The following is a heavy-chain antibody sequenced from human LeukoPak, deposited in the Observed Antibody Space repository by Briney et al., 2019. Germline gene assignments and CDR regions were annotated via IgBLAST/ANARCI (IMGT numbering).Heavy chain of an antibody. CDR1: GGSISSSNYY. V-gene: IGHV4-39*01. J-gene: IGHJ4*02. D-gene: IGHD3-22*01. CDR2: MYYSGNN. Sequence: SETLSLTCTVSGGSISSSNYYWGWIRQPPGKGLEWIGTMYYSGNNYYNPSLKSRVTISVDTSKNQFSLKLNSVTAADTAVYHCARHSNYYDSSGYVTPNSFYFWGQGTLVTVSS. CDR3: ARHSNYYDSSGYVTPNSFYF.